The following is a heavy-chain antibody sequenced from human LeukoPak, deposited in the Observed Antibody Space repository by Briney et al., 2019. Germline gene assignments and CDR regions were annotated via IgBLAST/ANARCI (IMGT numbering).Heavy chain of an antibody. Sequence: GSSVKVSCKASGGTFSSYAISWVRQAPGQGLEWMGWISAYNGNTNYAQKLQGRVTMTTDTSTSTAYMELRSLRSDDTAIYYCARGIDSGSPPLGTFEIWGQGTMVTVSS. CDR3: ARGIDSGSPPLGTFEI. CDR1: GGTFSSYA. V-gene: IGHV1-18*01. D-gene: IGHD1-26*01. CDR2: ISAYNGNT. J-gene: IGHJ3*02.